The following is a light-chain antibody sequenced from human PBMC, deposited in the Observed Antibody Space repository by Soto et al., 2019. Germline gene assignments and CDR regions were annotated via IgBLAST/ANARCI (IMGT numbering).Light chain of an antibody. J-gene: IGKJ4*01. CDR1: QSVTSSY. CDR2: GAS. V-gene: IGKV3-20*01. Sequence: EIVLTQSPGTLSLSPGERATLSCRASQSVTSSYLAWYQRKPGQAPRLLIYGASNRATGIPDRFSGSGSGTDFSLTISRLEPEDFEVYYCQQYGDSLLTFGGGTRVEMK. CDR3: QQYGDSLLT.